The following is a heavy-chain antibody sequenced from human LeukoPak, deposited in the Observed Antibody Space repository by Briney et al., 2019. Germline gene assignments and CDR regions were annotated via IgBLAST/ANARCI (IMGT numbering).Heavy chain of an antibody. CDR3: ARDSDSSGWLDYYMDV. J-gene: IGHJ6*03. Sequence: GGSLRLSCAASGFTFRTYTINWVRQAPGKGLEWVSSISSSGDYRYYADSVKGRFTISRDNAKNSLYLQMNSLTAEDTALYYCARDSDSSGWLDYYMDVWGKGTTVTISS. CDR2: ISSSGDYR. CDR1: GFTFRTYT. D-gene: IGHD6-19*01. V-gene: IGHV3-21*01.